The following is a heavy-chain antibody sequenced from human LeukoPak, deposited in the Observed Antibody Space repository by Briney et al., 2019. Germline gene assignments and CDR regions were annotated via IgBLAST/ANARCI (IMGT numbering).Heavy chain of an antibody. D-gene: IGHD1/OR15-1a*01. V-gene: IGHV1-2*02. CDR1: GYTFTGYY. CDR2: INPNSGDT. CDR3: TSSEHYQF. J-gene: IGHJ4*02. Sequence: GASVKVSCKASGYTFTGYYIHWVRQAPGQGLEWMGWINPNSGDTNYAQNFQGRVTMTRDASIATGYMELSSLTSADTAVYYCTSSEHYQFWGQGTLVTVSS.